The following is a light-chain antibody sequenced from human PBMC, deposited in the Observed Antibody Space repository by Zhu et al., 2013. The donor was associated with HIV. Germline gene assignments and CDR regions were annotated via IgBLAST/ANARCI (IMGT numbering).Light chain of an antibody. Sequence: DIVMTQSPDSLAVSLGERATINCRSSRSVLYSPTNMNYLTWYQQKPGQPPRLLIYWASTRESGVPDRFSGSGSGTDFTLTISSLQAEDVAIYYCQQYYSIPYTFGQGTKLEIK. CDR2: WAS. J-gene: IGKJ2*01. CDR1: RSVLYSPTNMNY. V-gene: IGKV4-1*01. CDR3: QQYYSIPYT.